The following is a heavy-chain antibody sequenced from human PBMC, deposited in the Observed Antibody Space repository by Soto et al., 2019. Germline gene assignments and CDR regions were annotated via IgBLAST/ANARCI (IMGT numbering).Heavy chain of an antibody. Sequence: GGSLRLSCAASGFTFSSYAMHWVRQAPGKGLEWVAVISYDGSNKYYADSVKGRFTISRDNSKNTLYLQMNSLRAEDTAVYYCAREGYYGSNWFDPWGQGTLVTVSS. D-gene: IGHD3-10*01. J-gene: IGHJ5*02. CDR2: ISYDGSNK. CDR1: GFTFSSYA. V-gene: IGHV3-30-3*01. CDR3: AREGYYGSNWFDP.